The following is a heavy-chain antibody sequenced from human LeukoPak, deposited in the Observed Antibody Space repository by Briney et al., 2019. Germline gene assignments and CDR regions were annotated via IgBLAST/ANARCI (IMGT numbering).Heavy chain of an antibody. CDR3: ARDLWEIWFGEII. V-gene: IGHV3-66*01. CDR1: GFTVSSNY. CDR2: IYSGGST. Sequence: PGGSLRLSCAASGFTVSSNYMSWVRQAPGKGLEWVSVIYSGGSTYYADSVKGRFTISRDNSKNTLYLQMNSLRAEDTAVYYCARDLWEIWFGEIIWGQGTLVTVSS. J-gene: IGHJ4*02. D-gene: IGHD3-10*01.